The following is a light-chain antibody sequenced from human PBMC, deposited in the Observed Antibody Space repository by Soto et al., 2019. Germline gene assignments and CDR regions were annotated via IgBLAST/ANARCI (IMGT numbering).Light chain of an antibody. CDR1: SSDVGGYNY. CDR3: QSYDNTLSGPIYV. V-gene: IGLV2-11*01. CDR2: DVS. Sequence: QSALTQPRSVSGSPGQSVTISCTGTSSDVGGYNYVSWYQQHPGKAPKLMIYDVSKRPSGVPDRFSGSKSGNTASLTISGLQAEDEAIYYCQSYDNTLSGPIYVFGTGTQLTVL. J-gene: IGLJ1*01.